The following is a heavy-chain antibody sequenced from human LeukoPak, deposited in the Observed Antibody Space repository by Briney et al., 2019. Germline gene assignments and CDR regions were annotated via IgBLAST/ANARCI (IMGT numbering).Heavy chain of an antibody. CDR2: ISRSGQNI. V-gene: IGHV3-11*04. CDR3: ARVFRPSLTVFIIRGAFDI. J-gene: IGHJ3*02. D-gene: IGHD3-3*01. Sequence: GGSLRLSCAASGFTFSDHYMTWIRQAPGMGLEWVSSISRSGQNIFYSDSVKGQFTISKDNAKNSLHLQMNSLRVEDTAVYYCARVFRPSLTVFIIRGAFDIWGQGTMVTVSS. CDR1: GFTFSDHY.